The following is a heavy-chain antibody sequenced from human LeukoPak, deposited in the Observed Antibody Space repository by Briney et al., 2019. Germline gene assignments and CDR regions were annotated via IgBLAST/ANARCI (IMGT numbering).Heavy chain of an antibody. Sequence: SETLSLTCTVSDDSINNHFWSWVRQSPGRGLEWIGEIYHSGSTNYNPSLKSRVTISVDKSKNQFSLKLSSVTAADTAVYYCASSITRTTGTTDYWGQGTLVTVSS. CDR1: DDSINNHF. CDR3: ASSITRTTGTTDY. J-gene: IGHJ4*02. D-gene: IGHD1-1*01. V-gene: IGHV4-59*11. CDR2: IYHSGST.